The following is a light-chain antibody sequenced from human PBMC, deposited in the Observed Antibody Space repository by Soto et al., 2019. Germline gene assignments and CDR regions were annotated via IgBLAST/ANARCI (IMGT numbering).Light chain of an antibody. V-gene: IGKV3-20*01. J-gene: IGKJ2*01. CDR1: QSVSSTY. CDR2: GAS. Sequence: ETVLTQSPGTLSLSPGERATLSCRASQSVSSTYLAWYQQKPGQAPRLLIYGASSRATGIPDRFTGSGSGTDFTLTISRLEPEDCAVYYCQQYGTSPPRYTFGQGTKLESK. CDR3: QQYGTSPPRYT.